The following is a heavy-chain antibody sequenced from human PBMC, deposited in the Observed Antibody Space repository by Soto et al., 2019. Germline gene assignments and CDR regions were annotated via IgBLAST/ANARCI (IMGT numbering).Heavy chain of an antibody. CDR2: VDYSGTA. CDR3: ARITGSHLDY. J-gene: IGHJ4*02. V-gene: IGHV4-39*01. Sequence: PSETLSLTFTVSSGSISVTNVFWGWVRQPPGKGLEWIGNVDYSGTAYFSPSLATRVTFHVDTSKNQFSLTLYSVTAADTAVYYGARITGSHLDYWGQGILVTVSS. D-gene: IGHD1-20*01. CDR1: SGSISVTNVF.